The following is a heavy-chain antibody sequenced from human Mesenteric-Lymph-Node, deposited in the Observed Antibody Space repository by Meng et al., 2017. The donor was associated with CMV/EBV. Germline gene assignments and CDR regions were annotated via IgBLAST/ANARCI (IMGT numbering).Heavy chain of an antibody. CDR1: GITFKNHA. D-gene: IGHD3-9*01. Sequence: GESLKISCAASGITFKNHAMNWVRQAPGKGLEWVSSIATSGRTYYTDSVRGRFTISRDNSRSTMYLQMNNLRAEDTAVYYCAKSTPDHFDWLFGPWGQGSLVTVSS. CDR2: IATSGRT. V-gene: IGHV3-23*01. CDR3: AKSTPDHFDWLFGP. J-gene: IGHJ5*02.